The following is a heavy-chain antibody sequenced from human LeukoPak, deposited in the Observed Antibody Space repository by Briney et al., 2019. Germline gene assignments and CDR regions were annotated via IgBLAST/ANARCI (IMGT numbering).Heavy chain of an antibody. CDR2: ISWNSGSI. V-gene: IGHV3-9*01. Sequence: PGGSLRLSCAASGFTFDDYAMHWVRQAPGKGLEWVSGISWNSGSIGYADSVKGRFTISRDNSKNTLYLQMNSLRAEDTAVYYCARGPRFDSSAHGDDYWGQGTLVTVSS. CDR3: ARGPRFDSSAHGDDY. D-gene: IGHD3-22*01. CDR1: GFTFDDYA. J-gene: IGHJ4*02.